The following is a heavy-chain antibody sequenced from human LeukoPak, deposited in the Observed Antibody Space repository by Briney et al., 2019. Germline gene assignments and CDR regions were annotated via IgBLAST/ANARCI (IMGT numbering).Heavy chain of an antibody. V-gene: IGHV4-59*08. J-gene: IGHJ6*02. CDR2: FFYTGST. CDR1: GDSISIYY. CDR3: ARRPYHYLGLDG. Sequence: SETLSLTCSVSGDSISIYYWNWIRQSPGKGLEWIGYFFYTGSTNYNPSLKSRVHMSVDTSKNQFSLTLRSVTAADTAVYYCARRPYHYLGLDGWGPGITVTVSS.